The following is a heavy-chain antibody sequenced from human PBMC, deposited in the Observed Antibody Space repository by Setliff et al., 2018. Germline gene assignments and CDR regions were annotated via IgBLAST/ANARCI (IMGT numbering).Heavy chain of an antibody. CDR2: ISATGGAT. Sequence: GASLKISCAASGFTFSIYSMSWVRQAPGKGLEWVALISATGGATYYADSVKGRFTLFRDNSKSSLYLQMNDLRAEDTAVYYCAKDLASWSPDRWGLETLVTVSS. CDR3: AKDLASWSPDR. J-gene: IGHJ4*02. D-gene: IGHD3-3*01. CDR1: GFTFSIYS. V-gene: IGHV3-23*01.